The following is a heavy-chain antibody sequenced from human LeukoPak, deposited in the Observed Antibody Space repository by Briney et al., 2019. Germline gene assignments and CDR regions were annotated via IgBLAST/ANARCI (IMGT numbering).Heavy chain of an antibody. CDR1: GFTFSSYA. D-gene: IGHD2-2*02. V-gene: IGHV3-30*07. Sequence: PGGSLRLSCAASGFTFSSYAMHWVRQAPGKGLEWVAVISYDGSNKYYADSVKGRFTISRDNSKNTLYLQMNSLRAEDTAVYYCARGDIVVVPAAIPFYWGQGRLVTVSS. J-gene: IGHJ4*02. CDR2: ISYDGSNK. CDR3: ARGDIVVVPAAIPFY.